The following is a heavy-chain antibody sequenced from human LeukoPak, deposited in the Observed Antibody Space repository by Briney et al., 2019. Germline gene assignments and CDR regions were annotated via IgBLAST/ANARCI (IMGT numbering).Heavy chain of an antibody. CDR2: IYTSGST. Sequence: PSETLSLTCTVSGGSISSGSYYWSWIRQPAGKGLEWIGRIYTSGSTNYNPSLKSRVTISVDTSKNQFSLKLSSVTAADTAVYYCATLTTVTTPYYFDYWGQGTLVTVSS. V-gene: IGHV4-61*02. D-gene: IGHD4-17*01. CDR3: ATLTTVTTPYYFDY. CDR1: GGSISSGSYY. J-gene: IGHJ4*02.